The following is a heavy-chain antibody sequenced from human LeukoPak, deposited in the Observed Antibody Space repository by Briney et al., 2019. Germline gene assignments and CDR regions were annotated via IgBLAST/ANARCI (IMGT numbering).Heavy chain of an antibody. D-gene: IGHD6-13*01. V-gene: IGHV4-34*01. J-gene: IGHJ4*02. CDR2: INHSGST. CDR3: ARVRVAAAGTYGRFDY. CDR1: GGSFSGYY. Sequence: PSETLSLTCAVYGGSFSGYYWSWIRQPPGKGLEWIGEINHSGSTNYNPSLKSRVTISVDTSKNQFSLKPSSVTAADTAVYYCARVRVAAAGTYGRFDYWGQGTLVTVSS.